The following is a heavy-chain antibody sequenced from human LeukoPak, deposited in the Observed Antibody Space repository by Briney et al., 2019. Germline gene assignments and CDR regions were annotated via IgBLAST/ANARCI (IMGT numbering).Heavy chain of an antibody. CDR3: ARGLYTFGPNNWFDP. CDR2: ISTSGTGM. D-gene: IGHD5-18*01. V-gene: IGHV3-48*04. CDR1: GFTFSNYI. J-gene: IGHJ5*02. Sequence: GGSLRLSCAASGFTFSNYIMNWVRQAPGKGLEWVSQISTSGTGMYYADSVRGRFTISRDNAKNSLYLQMNSLRAEDTAVYYCARGLYTFGPNNWFDPWGQGTLVTVSS.